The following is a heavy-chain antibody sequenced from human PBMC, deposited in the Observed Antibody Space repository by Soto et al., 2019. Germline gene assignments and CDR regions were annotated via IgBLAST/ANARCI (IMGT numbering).Heavy chain of an antibody. D-gene: IGHD6-6*01. J-gene: IGHJ6*02. CDR2: VSGYSGHS. V-gene: IGHV1-18*01. CDR1: NETLTTYG. Sequence: QVHLVQSGAEVKKPGASVKVSCKASNETLTTYGISWVRQAPGQGREWMGWVSGYSGHSSSAPEFQDRVIMTTDTSTNTAYMELRSLTSDDSAVYFCARDISSSGYYYGMDVWGQGTTVTVSS. CDR3: ARDISSSGYYYGMDV.